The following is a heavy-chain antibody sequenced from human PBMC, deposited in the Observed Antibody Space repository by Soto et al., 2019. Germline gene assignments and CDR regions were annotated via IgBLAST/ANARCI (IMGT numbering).Heavy chain of an antibody. V-gene: IGHV5-51*01. CDR2: IYPGDSDT. CDR3: ARHGECTDGVCDYYYYYGMDV. D-gene: IGHD2-8*01. J-gene: IGHJ6*02. CDR1: GYRFTNYW. Sequence: GESLKISCQASGYRFTNYWIGWVRQMPGEGLEWMGIIYPGDSDTSYSPSFQGQVTVSADKSISTVCLQWSSLRASDTAMYYCARHGECTDGVCDYYYYYGMDVWGQGTTVTV.